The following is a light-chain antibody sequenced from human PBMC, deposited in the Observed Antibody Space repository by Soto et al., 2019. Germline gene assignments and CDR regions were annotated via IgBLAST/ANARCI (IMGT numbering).Light chain of an antibody. J-gene: IGLJ3*02. CDR2: EVS. CDR3: SSYSSSSTLEV. Sequence: QSVLTQPASVSGSPGQSITISCTGTSSDIGNYNFVSWYQQHPGKVPKLLIYEVSNRPTGISNRFSGSKSVNTASLTISGLQAEDEGDYFCSSYSSSSTLEVFVGGTKLTVL. V-gene: IGLV2-14*01. CDR1: SSDIGNYNF.